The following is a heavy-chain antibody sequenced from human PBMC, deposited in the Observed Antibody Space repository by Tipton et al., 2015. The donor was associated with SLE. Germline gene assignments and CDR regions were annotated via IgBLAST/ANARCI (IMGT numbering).Heavy chain of an antibody. CDR1: GFTVSSNY. V-gene: IGHV3-20*04. J-gene: IGHJ3*02. D-gene: IGHD1-1*01. CDR3: ARRGPGDAFDI. CDR2: INWNGGST. Sequence: LSLTCAASGFTVSSNYMSWVRQAPGKGLEWVSGINWNGGSTGYADSVKGRFTISRDNAKNSLYLQMNSLRAEDTAVYYCARRGPGDAFDIWGQGTMVTVSS.